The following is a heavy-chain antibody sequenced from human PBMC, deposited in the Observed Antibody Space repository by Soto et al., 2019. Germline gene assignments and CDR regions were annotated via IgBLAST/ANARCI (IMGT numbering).Heavy chain of an antibody. CDR2: ISSSGDRT. CDR3: AKDISSGEGNYFHY. CDR1: GFTFKNYA. V-gene: IGHV3-23*01. Sequence: EVQLLESGGGLVQPGGSLRLSCAASGFTFKNYAMSWVRQAPGKGLEWVSGISSSGDRTFYADSVKGRFTISRDNSKNTLSLQMNNLGAEDTAVYYCAKDISSGEGNYFHYWGQGTLITVSS. D-gene: IGHD3-10*01. J-gene: IGHJ4*02.